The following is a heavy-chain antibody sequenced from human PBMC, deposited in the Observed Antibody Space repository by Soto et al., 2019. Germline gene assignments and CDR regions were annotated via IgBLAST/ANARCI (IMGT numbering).Heavy chain of an antibody. CDR3: ARAGGSYSSPYSYSGMDV. CDR2: ISYSGST. Sequence: QVQLQESGPGLVKPSETLSLTCTVSGGSISSYYWSWIRQPPGKGLDWIGYISYSGSTNNNPSLLSRVTIQVDTSKNPFSLTLSSVTAADKAVYDCARAGGSYSSPYSYSGMDVWGQGTTVTVS. V-gene: IGHV4-59*01. D-gene: IGHD1-26*01. J-gene: IGHJ6*02. CDR1: GGSISSYY.